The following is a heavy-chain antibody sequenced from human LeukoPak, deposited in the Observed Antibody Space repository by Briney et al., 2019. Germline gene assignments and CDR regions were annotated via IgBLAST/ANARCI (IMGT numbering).Heavy chain of an antibody. CDR1: GFTFSSYG. V-gene: IGHV3-30*02. CDR3: AKDLGVDTAMVPYFDY. Sequence: GGSLRLSCAASGFTFSSYGMHWVRQAPGKGLVWVAFIRYDGSDKYYAGSVKGRFTISRDNSKNTLYLQMNSLRAEDTAVYYCAKDLGVDTAMVPYFDYWGQGTLVTVSS. D-gene: IGHD5-18*01. CDR2: IRYDGSDK. J-gene: IGHJ4*02.